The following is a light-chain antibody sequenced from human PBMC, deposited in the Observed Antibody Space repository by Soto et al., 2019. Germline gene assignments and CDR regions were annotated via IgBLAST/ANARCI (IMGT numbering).Light chain of an antibody. J-gene: IGKJ1*01. Sequence: DIQMTQSPSTLSASVGDIVTITCRASQSISSWLAWYQQKPGKAPKILIYKASSLESGVPSRFSGSGSGTEFTLTISSLQPDDFATYYCQQYNSYWTFGQGTKVDIK. CDR2: KAS. CDR1: QSISSW. V-gene: IGKV1-5*03. CDR3: QQYNSYWT.